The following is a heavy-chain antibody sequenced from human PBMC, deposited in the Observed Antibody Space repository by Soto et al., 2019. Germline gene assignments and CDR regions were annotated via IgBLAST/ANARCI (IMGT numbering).Heavy chain of an antibody. J-gene: IGHJ4*02. Sequence: EVQLVESGGGLVKPGGSLGLSCAASGFTINNAWMHWVRQAPGKGLEWVGRVKSKADGETTDYAEPVKGRFTISRDHSKNTLYLQMNSLKTEDTAVYYCNTYYDSGGAHTPLWGQGTLVTVSS. CDR3: NTYYDSGGAHTPL. CDR2: VKSKADGETT. CDR1: GFTINNAW. D-gene: IGHD3-3*01. V-gene: IGHV3-15*07.